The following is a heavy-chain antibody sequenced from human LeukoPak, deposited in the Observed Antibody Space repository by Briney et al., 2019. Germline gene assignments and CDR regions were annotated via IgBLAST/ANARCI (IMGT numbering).Heavy chain of an antibody. J-gene: IGHJ6*03. D-gene: IGHD6-6*01. Sequence: SETLSLICAVYGGSSSGYSWSWIRQPPGKGLEWIGYIYYSGSTYLNPSLTSRVTISVDTSKNQFSLKLSSVTAADTAVYYCARVPSRRDSSSSGYYYFYYYMDVWGKGTTVTVSS. CDR2: IYYSGST. V-gene: IGHV4-30-4*07. CDR3: ARVPSRRDSSSSGYYYFYYYMDV. CDR1: GGSSSGYS.